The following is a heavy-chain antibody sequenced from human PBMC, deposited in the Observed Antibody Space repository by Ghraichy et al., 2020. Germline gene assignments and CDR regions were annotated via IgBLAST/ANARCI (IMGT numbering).Heavy chain of an antibody. Sequence: SETLSLTCAVSGGSISSSNWWSWVRQPPGKGLEWIGEIYHSGSTNYNPSLKSRVTISVDKSKNQFSLKLSSVTAADTAVYYCASATIYCSSTSCPSYWGQGTLVTVSS. CDR2: IYHSGST. V-gene: IGHV4-4*02. D-gene: IGHD2-2*01. J-gene: IGHJ4*02. CDR3: ASATIYCSSTSCPSY. CDR1: GGSISSSNW.